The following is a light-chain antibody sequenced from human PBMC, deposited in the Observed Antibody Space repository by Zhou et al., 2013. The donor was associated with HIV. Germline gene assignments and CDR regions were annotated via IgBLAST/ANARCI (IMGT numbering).Light chain of an antibody. CDR2: DVI. J-gene: IGLJ2*01. CDR3: SSYAGNNNLV. Sequence: QSVLTQPPSVSAAPGQKVTISCSGSSSNIGNNYVSWYQQRPGKAPKLMIYDVIRRPSGVPDRFSGSKSGNTASLTVSGLQAEDEAHYYCSSYAGNNNLVFGGGTKLTVL. CDR1: SSNIGNNY. V-gene: IGLV2-8*01.